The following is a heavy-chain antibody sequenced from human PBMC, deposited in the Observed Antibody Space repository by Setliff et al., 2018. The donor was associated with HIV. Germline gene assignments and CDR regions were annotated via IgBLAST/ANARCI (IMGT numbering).Heavy chain of an antibody. V-gene: IGHV1-69*13. Sequence: SVKVSCKASGGTFSNYAVSWLRQAPGQGLEWMGGIIPMFGTPNYAQKFQGRVTITADESTSTAYMELSSLTSEDTAVYYCARDTHYFDRRDYYFYIDVWGKGTTVTVSS. D-gene: IGHD3-22*01. CDR2: IIPMFGTP. J-gene: IGHJ6*03. CDR3: ARDTHYFDRRDYYFYIDV. CDR1: GGTFSNYA.